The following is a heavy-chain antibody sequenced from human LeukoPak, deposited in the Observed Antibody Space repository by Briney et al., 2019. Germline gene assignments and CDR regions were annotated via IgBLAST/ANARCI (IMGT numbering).Heavy chain of an antibody. D-gene: IGHD5-12*01. J-gene: IGHJ3*02. CDR3: ARGVATSGAFDT. V-gene: IGHV1-8*01. Sequence: ASVKVSCKASGYTFTSYDINWVRQATGQGLEWMGWMNPNSGNTGYAQKFQGRVTITRNTSISTAYMELSSLRSEDTAVYYCARGVATSGAFDTWGQGTMVTVSS. CDR2: MNPNSGNT. CDR1: GYTFTSYD.